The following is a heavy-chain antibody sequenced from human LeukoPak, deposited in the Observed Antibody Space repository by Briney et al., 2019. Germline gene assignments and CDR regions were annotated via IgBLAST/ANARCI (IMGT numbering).Heavy chain of an antibody. CDR2: IRSTDYGGTT. Sequence: PGRSLRLSCTASGFTFGDYPLSWVRQAPGKGLEWVGLIRSTDYGGTTEYAASVKGRFAISRDDSKSIAYLQMNSLKTADTAMYYCTRRGYTYGLKLYYFDYWGQGTLVTVSS. CDR3: TRRGYTYGLKLYYFDY. V-gene: IGHV3-49*04. J-gene: IGHJ4*02. D-gene: IGHD5-18*01. CDR1: GFTFGDYP.